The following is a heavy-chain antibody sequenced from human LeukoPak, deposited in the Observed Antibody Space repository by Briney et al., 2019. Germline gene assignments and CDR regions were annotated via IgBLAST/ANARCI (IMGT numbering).Heavy chain of an antibody. V-gene: IGHV3-21*01. CDR3: ARVQGYCSSTSCRENY. J-gene: IGHJ4*02. CDR1: GFTFSSYS. Sequence: GSLRLSCAASGFTFSSYSMNWVRQAPGKGLEWVSSISSSSSYIYYADSVKGRFTISRDNAENSLYLQMNSLRAEDTAVYYCARVQGYCSSTSCRENYWGQGTLVTVSS. CDR2: ISSSSSYI. D-gene: IGHD2-2*01.